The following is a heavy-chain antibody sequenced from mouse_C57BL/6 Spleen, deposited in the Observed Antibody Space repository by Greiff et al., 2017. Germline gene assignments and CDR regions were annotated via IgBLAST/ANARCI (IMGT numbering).Heavy chain of an antibody. CDR1: GYTFTSYW. D-gene: IGHD1-1*01. CDR2: IDPSDSYT. J-gene: IGHJ2*01. V-gene: IGHV1-50*01. CDR3: ARSFTTVVAPYYFDY. Sequence: VQLQQPGAELVKPGASVKLSCKASGYTFTSYWMQWVKQRPGQGLEWIGEIDPSDSYTNYNQKFKGKATLTVDTSSSTAYMQLSSLTSEDSAVYYCARSFTTVVAPYYFDYWGQGTTLTVSS.